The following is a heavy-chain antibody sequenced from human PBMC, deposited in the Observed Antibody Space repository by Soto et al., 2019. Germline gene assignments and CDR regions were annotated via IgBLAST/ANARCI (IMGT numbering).Heavy chain of an antibody. CDR3: ARGGGVGVAGSAAFDM. CDR2: INPATGAA. Sequence: QLHLVQSGAVVKKPGASVTVSCSASGYPVTAYYMHWVRQAPGRGLEWMGGINPATGAAKYTQTFRGRVTMTREPSTGTVFLELGGLTSGDTAVFYCARGGGVGVAGSAAFDMWGQGTVVTVSS. CDR1: GYPVTAYY. V-gene: IGHV1-2*02. J-gene: IGHJ3*02. D-gene: IGHD3-3*01.